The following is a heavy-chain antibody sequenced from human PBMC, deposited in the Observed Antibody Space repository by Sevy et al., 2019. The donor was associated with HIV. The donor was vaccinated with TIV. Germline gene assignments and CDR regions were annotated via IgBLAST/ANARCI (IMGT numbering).Heavy chain of an antibody. CDR1: GFTFSSYA. J-gene: IGHJ4*02. CDR3: ARDWRRITMIVVVIAD. Sequence: WGSLRLSCAASGFTFSSYAMHWVRQAPGKGLEWVAVISYDGSTKYYADSVKGRFTISRDNSKNTLYLQMNSLRAEDTAVYYCARDWRRITMIVVVIADWGQGTLVTVSS. CDR2: ISYDGSTK. V-gene: IGHV3-30-3*01. D-gene: IGHD3-22*01.